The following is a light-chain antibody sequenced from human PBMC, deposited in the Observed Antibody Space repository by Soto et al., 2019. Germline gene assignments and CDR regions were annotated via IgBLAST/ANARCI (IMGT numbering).Light chain of an antibody. J-gene: IGKJ1*01. CDR1: QTISSW. Sequence: IQMTQSPSSLSASVGDRVTITCRASQTISSWLAWYQQKPGKAPKLLIYDASSLESGVPSRFSGGGFGTEFTLTINSLQPDDFATYYCQQYNTYSTFGQGTKVDIK. CDR2: DAS. V-gene: IGKV1-5*01. CDR3: QQYNTYST.